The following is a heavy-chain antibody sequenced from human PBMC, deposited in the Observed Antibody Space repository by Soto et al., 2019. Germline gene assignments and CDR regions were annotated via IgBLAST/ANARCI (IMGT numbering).Heavy chain of an antibody. CDR1: GYTFTGYY. J-gene: IGHJ4*02. D-gene: IGHD3-3*01. Sequence: QVQLVQSGAEVKKPGASVKVSCKASGYTFTGYYMHWVRQAPGQGLEWMGWINPNSGGTNYAQKFQGWVTMTRDPSISTAYMELSRLRSDDTAVYYCARGSGGHYDFWSGYYTRYYFDYWGQGTLVTVSS. CDR3: ARGSGGHYDFWSGYYTRYYFDY. CDR2: INPNSGGT. V-gene: IGHV1-2*04.